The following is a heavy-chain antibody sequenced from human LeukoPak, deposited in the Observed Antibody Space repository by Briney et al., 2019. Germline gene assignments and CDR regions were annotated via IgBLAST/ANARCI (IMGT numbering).Heavy chain of an antibody. Sequence: PGGSLRLSCAASGFTFSSYEMNWVRQAPGKGLEWVSYISSSGSTIYYADSVKGRFTISRDNAKNSLYLQMNSLRAEGTAVYYCASNSGVSSSWQRDYWGQGTLVTVSS. CDR2: ISSSGSTI. CDR3: ASNSGVSSSWQRDY. J-gene: IGHJ4*02. V-gene: IGHV3-48*03. CDR1: GFTFSSYE. D-gene: IGHD6-13*01.